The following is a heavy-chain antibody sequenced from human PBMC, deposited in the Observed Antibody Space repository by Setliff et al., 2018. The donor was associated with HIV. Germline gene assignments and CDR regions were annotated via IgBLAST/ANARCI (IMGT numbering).Heavy chain of an antibody. D-gene: IGHD3-22*01. Sequence: GGSLRLSCAASVFTFSSYEMNWVRQAPGKGLEWVSYISGSGSAMYYADSVEGRFTISRDNAKNSLYLQMNTLRAEDTAVYHCARGHYFKDVWGQGTTVTVSS. V-gene: IGHV3-48*03. J-gene: IGHJ6*02. CDR3: ARGHYFKDV. CDR1: VFTFSSYE. CDR2: ISGSGSAM.